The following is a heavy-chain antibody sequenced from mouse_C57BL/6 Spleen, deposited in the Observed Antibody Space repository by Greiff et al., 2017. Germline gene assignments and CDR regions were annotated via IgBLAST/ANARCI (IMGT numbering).Heavy chain of an antibody. V-gene: IGHV3-6*01. CDR1: GYSITSGYY. D-gene: IGHD1-1*01. Sequence: EVQLQESGPGLVKPSQSLSLTCSVTGYSITSGYYWYWIRQFPGNKLEWMGYISYDGSNNYNPYIKNRISITVDTSKNQFFLKLNSVTTEDTATYYCARRGSSYDYYAMDYWGQGTSVTVSS. CDR2: ISYDGSN. J-gene: IGHJ4*01. CDR3: ARRGSSYDYYAMDY.